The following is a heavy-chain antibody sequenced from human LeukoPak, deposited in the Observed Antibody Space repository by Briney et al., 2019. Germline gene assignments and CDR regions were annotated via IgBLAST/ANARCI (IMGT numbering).Heavy chain of an antibody. V-gene: IGHV3-23*01. CDR3: PKQAEDFSDSKTDY. J-gene: IGHJ4*02. D-gene: IGHD4-17*01. CDR2: ISGSGGRA. Sequence: GGSLRLSCAASGFTFSSYAMSWVRQAPGKGQEWVSVISGSGGRAYYADSVKGRFTISRDNSKNTLFLQMSSLRAEDTAIYYCPKQAEDFSDSKTDYWGQGTLVTVSS. CDR1: GFTFSSYA.